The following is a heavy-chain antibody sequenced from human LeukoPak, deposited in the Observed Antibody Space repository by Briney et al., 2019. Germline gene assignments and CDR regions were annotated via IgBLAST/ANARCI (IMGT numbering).Heavy chain of an antibody. J-gene: IGHJ4*02. CDR2: IYYSGST. CDR1: GGSISSYY. Sequence: PSETLSLTCTVSGGSISSYYWSWIRQPPGKGLEWIGYIYYSGSTNYNPSLKSRVTISVDTSKNQFSLKLSSVTAADTAVYYCARHRRYDSSGYYGCYFDYWGQGTLVTVSS. D-gene: IGHD3-22*01. V-gene: IGHV4-59*08. CDR3: ARHRRYDSSGYYGCYFDY.